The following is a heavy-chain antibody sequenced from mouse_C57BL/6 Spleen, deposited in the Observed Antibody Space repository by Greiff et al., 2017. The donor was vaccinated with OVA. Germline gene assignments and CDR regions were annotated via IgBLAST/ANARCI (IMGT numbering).Heavy chain of an antibody. J-gene: IGHJ4*01. CDR3: ARAYYSNYPYAMDY. V-gene: IGHV1-59*01. CDR2: IDPSDSYT. CDR1: GYTFTSYW. Sequence: QVQLQQPGAELVRPGTSVKLSCKASGYTFTSYWMHWVKQRPGQGLEWIGVIDPSDSYTNYNQKFKGKATLTVDTSSSTAYMQLSSLTSEDSAVYYCARAYYSNYPYAMDYWGQGTSVTVSS. D-gene: IGHD2-5*01.